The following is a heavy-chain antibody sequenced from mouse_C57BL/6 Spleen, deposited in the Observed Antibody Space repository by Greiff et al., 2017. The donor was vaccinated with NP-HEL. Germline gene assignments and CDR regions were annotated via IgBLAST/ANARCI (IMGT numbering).Heavy chain of an antibody. CDR2: IHPNSGST. Sequence: VQLQQPGAELVKPGASVKLSCKASGYTFTSYWMHWVKQRPGQGLEWIGMIHPNSGSTNYNEKFQSKATLTVDKSSSTAYMQLSSLTSEDSAVYYCARPPYGSTWFAYWGQGTLVTVSA. J-gene: IGHJ3*01. CDR3: ARPPYGSTWFAY. V-gene: IGHV1-64*01. CDR1: GYTFTSYW. D-gene: IGHD1-1*01.